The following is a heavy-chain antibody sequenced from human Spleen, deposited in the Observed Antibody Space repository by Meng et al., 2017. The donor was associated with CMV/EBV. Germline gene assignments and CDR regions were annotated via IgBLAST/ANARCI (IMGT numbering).Heavy chain of an antibody. Sequence: QVQLHDAGPGLVKPSETLSLTCSVSGGSIRSYYWSWIRQPAGKGLEWIGHIYSSGSTNYNPSLKSRVTMSLDTSKSQFSLKLSSVTAADTAVYYCAGSGRSYWFDPWGQGTLVTVSS. CDR1: GGSIRSYY. D-gene: IGHD3-10*01. V-gene: IGHV4-4*07. J-gene: IGHJ5*02. CDR2: IYSSGST. CDR3: AGSGRSYWFDP.